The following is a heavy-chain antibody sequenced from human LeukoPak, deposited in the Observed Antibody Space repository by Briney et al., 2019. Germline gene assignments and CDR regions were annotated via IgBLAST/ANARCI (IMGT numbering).Heavy chain of an antibody. CDR2: ISTSSSYI. Sequence: PGGSLRLSCAASGFTFSSYSMDWVRQAPGKGLEWVSSISTSSSYIYYADSVKGRFTISRDNARNSLYLQMNSLRAEDTAVYNCARDDVEGSFDYWGQGTLVTVSS. J-gene: IGHJ4*02. CDR3: ARDDVEGSFDY. V-gene: IGHV3-21*01. CDR1: GFTFSSYS. D-gene: IGHD1-1*01.